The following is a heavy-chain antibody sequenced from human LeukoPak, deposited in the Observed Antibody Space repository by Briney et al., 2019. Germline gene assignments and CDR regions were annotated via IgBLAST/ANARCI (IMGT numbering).Heavy chain of an antibody. V-gene: IGHV3-23*01. CDR2: ISASGGST. CDR1: GFTFSSYA. Sequence: PGGSLRLSCAASGFTFSSYAMSWVRQAPGKGLEWVSLISASGGSTYYADSMQGRFTVSRDNSKNTLYLQIDSLRAEDTAVYYCAADGSGSYYAYWGQGTLVTVSS. J-gene: IGHJ4*02. D-gene: IGHD1-26*01. CDR3: AADGSGSYYAY.